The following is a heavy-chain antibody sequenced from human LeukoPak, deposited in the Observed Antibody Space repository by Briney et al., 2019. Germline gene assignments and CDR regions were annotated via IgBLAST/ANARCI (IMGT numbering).Heavy chain of an antibody. D-gene: IGHD3-10*01. Sequence: GGSLRLSCAASGFTFSSYGMHWVRQAPGKGLEWVAFIRYDGSNKYYADSVKGRFTISRDNTKNTLYLQMNSLRAEDTAVYYCAKDARGDYYYYMDVWGKGTTVTVSS. CDR2: IRYDGSNK. V-gene: IGHV3-30*02. CDR1: GFTFSSYG. J-gene: IGHJ6*03. CDR3: AKDARGDYYYYMDV.